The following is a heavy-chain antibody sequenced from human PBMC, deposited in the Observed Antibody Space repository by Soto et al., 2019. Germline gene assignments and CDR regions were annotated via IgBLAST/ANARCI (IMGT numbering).Heavy chain of an antibody. CDR3: ARHDSRGGAFDI. Sequence: QVQLQESDPGLVKPSETLSLTCTVSGGSISDYYWSWIRQPPGKGLEWIAYIHHSGSAIYTPSLQSRVTISLDMSKSQFSLKLSSVTAADTAVYYCARHDSRGGAFDIWGQGTMVTVS. CDR2: IHHSGSA. J-gene: IGHJ3*02. V-gene: IGHV4-59*08. CDR1: GGSISDYY. D-gene: IGHD2-21*02.